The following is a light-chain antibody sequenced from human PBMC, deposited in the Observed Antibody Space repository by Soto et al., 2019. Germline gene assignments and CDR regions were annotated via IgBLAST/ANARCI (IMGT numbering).Light chain of an antibody. J-gene: IGLJ1*01. V-gene: IGLV2-14*01. Sequence: QSVLTQPASVSGSPGQSITISCTGTSSDVGGYNYVSWYQQHPGKAPKLMIYDVSSRPSGVSNRFSGSQSGNTASLTISGLQAEVEADYYCSSYTSSSTYVFGTGPKGTVL. CDR3: SSYTSSSTYV. CDR1: SSDVGGYNY. CDR2: DVS.